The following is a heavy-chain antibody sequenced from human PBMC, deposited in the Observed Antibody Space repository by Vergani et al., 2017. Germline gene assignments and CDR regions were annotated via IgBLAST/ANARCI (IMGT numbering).Heavy chain of an antibody. V-gene: IGHV4-39*07. CDR3: ARDPEVVTQHYYYYGMDV. J-gene: IGHJ6*02. Sequence: QLQLQESGPGLVKPSETLSLTCTVSGGSISSSSYYWGWIRQPPGKGLEWIGSIYYSGSTYYNPSLKSRVTISVDTSKHQFSLKLSSVTAADTAVYYCARDPEVVTQHYYYYGMDVWGQGTTVTVSS. CDR1: GGSISSSSYY. D-gene: IGHD4-23*01. CDR2: IYYSGST.